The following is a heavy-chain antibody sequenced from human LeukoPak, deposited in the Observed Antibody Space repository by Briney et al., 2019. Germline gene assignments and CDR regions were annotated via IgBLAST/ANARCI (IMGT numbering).Heavy chain of an antibody. CDR3: ARDQAKAGRPHLYD. D-gene: IGHD6-19*01. CDR2: ISAYNGNT. V-gene: IGHV1-18*01. J-gene: IGHJ4*02. CDR1: GYTFTSYG. Sequence: GASVKVSCKASGYTFTSYGISWVRQAPGQGLEWMGWISAYNGNTNYAQKLQGRVTMTTDTSTSTAYMELRSLRSDDTAVYYCARDQAKAGRPHLYDWGQGTLVTVSS.